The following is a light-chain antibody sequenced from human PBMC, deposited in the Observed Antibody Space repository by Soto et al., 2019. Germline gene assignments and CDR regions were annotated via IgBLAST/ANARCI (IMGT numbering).Light chain of an antibody. J-gene: IGKJ1*01. CDR2: KAS. Sequence: DIQMTQSPSSLSASVGDRVTITCRASQSISSWVAWYQQKPGKGPKLLIYKASNLESGVPSRFSGSGSGTEFTLTISSLQPGDFATYYCQHYNTYPWTFGHGTKVDIK. CDR3: QHYNTYPWT. CDR1: QSISSW. V-gene: IGKV1-5*03.